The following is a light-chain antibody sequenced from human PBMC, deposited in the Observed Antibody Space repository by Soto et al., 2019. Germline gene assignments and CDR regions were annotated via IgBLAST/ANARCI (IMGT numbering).Light chain of an antibody. CDR3: SSYTSSSTLGV. V-gene: IGLV2-14*01. J-gene: IGLJ1*01. Sequence: QSALTQPASVSGSPGQSITISCTGPSSDVGGYNYVSWYQQHPGKAPKLMIYEVNNRPSGVSNRFSGSKSGSTASLTISGLQAEDEADYYCSSYTSSSTLGVFGTGTKVTVL. CDR2: EVN. CDR1: SSDVGGYNY.